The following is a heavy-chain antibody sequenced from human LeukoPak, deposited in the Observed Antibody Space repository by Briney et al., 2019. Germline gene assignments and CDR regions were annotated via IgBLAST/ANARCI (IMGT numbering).Heavy chain of an antibody. CDR3: ASRIVGATPSLHYYGMDV. D-gene: IGHD1-26*01. V-gene: IGHV4-34*01. J-gene: IGHJ6*02. Sequence: SETLSLTCAVYGGSFSGYYWSWIRQPPGKGLEWIGEINHSGSTNYNPSLKSRVTISVDTSKNQFSLKLSSVTAADTAVYYCASRIVGATPSLHYYGMDVWGQGTTVTVSS. CDR1: GGSFSGYY. CDR2: INHSGST.